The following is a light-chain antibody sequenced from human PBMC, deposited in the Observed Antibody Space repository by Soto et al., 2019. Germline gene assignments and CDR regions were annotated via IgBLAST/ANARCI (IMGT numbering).Light chain of an antibody. CDR2: DVS. CDR1: SSDVGGYNY. J-gene: IGLJ1*01. V-gene: IGLV2-11*01. Sequence: QSVLTQPRSVSGSPGQSVTISCTGTSSDVGGYNYVSWYQQHPGKAPKLMIYDVSKRPSGVPDRSSGSKSGNPASLTISGLQAEDDADYYCCSYAGSYTSSYSFGPGTKVTV. CDR3: CSYAGSYTSSYS.